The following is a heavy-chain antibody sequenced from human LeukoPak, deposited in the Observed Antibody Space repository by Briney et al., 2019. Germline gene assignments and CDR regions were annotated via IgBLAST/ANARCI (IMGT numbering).Heavy chain of an antibody. Sequence: SQTLSLTCAISGDSVSSNSAAWNWFRQSPSRGLEWLGRTYYRSTWYHDYALSVKSRITINPDTSKNQFSLQLNSVTPEDTAVYHCTRGYHVLTGYYASDYWGQGTLVTVSS. D-gene: IGHD3-9*01. CDR1: GDSVSSNSAA. CDR3: TRGYHVLTGYYASDY. CDR2: TYYRSTWYH. V-gene: IGHV6-1*01. J-gene: IGHJ4*02.